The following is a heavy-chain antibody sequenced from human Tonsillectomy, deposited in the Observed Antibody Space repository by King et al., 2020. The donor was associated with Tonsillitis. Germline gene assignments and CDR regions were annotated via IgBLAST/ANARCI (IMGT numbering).Heavy chain of an antibody. CDR1: GFTFSSYG. J-gene: IGHJ4*02. D-gene: IGHD3-3*01. CDR3: AKDATPNYYDFWCGYYTGDFDY. V-gene: IGHV3-30*18. CDR2: ISYDGSNK. Sequence: VQLVESGGGVVQPGRSLRLSCAASGFTFSSYGMHWVRQAPGKGLEWVALISYDGSNKYYADSVKGRFTISRDNSKNTLYLQMNSLRSEDTAVYYCAKDATPNYYDFWCGYYTGDFDYWGQGTLVTVSS.